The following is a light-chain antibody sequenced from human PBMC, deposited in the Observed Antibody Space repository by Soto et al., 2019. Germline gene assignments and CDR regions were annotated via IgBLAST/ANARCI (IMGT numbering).Light chain of an antibody. CDR2: EVT. J-gene: IGLJ2*01. CDR1: SSDVGGYNY. CDR3: SSNAGSNNLV. Sequence: LTQPPSASGSPGQSVTISCTGTSSDVGGYNYVSWYQQHPGKAPKLMIYEVTKRPSGVPDRFSGSKSGNTASLTVSGLQAEDEADYYCSSNAGSNNLVFGGGTKLTVL. V-gene: IGLV2-8*01.